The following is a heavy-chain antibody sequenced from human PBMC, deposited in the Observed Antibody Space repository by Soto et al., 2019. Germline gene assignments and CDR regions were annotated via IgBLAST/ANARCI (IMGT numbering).Heavy chain of an antibody. V-gene: IGHV1-18*01. D-gene: IGHD3-3*01. CDR2: ISAYNGNT. J-gene: IGHJ4*02. Sequence: ARVTGTGRASVYIFASSGINRVRQAPGQGLEWMGWISAYNGNTNYAQKLQGRVTMTTDTSTSTAYMELRSLRSDDTAVYYCASPPGQTFGVVIAYYFDYWGQGTLVTVSS. CDR3: ASPPGQTFGVVIAYYFDY. CDR1: VYIFASSG.